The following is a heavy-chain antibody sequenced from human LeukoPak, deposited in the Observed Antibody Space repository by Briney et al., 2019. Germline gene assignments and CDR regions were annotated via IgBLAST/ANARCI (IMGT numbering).Heavy chain of an antibody. CDR3: ARNILTGPLGY. D-gene: IGHD3-9*01. CDR2: INHSAST. CDR1: GGSFSGYY. Sequence: SETLSLTCAVYGGSFSGYYWSWIRQPPGEGLEWIGEINHSASTNYNPSLKSRVTISVDTSKNQFSLKLSSVTAADTAVYYCARNILTGPLGYWGQGTLVTVSS. V-gene: IGHV4-34*01. J-gene: IGHJ4*02.